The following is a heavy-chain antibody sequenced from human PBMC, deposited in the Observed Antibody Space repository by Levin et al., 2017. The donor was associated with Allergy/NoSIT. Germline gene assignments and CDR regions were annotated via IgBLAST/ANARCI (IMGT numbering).Heavy chain of an antibody. CDR2: INTNTGNP. D-gene: IGHD2-21*02. V-gene: IGHV7-4-1*01. J-gene: IGHJ4*02. Sequence: GESLKISCKASGYTFTSYAMNWVRQAPGQGLEWMGWINTNTGNPTYAQGFTGRFVFSLDTSVSTAYLQICSLKAEDTAVYYCARGCGGDCYSSDYWGQGTLVTVSS. CDR3: ARGCGGDCYSSDY. CDR1: GYTFTSYA.